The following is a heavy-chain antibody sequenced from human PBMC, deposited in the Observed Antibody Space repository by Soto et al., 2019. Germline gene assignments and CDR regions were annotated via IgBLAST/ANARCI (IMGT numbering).Heavy chain of an antibody. CDR3: ARSPWDY. Sequence: EVQLVESGGGLVQPGGSLRLSGAASGFPFSTCSMNWVRQAPGKGLEWVSYISTSSSTKYYADSVKGRFTISRDNAKNSLYLQMHSLRDEDTAVYYCARSPWDYWGQGTLVTVSS. CDR2: ISTSSSTK. V-gene: IGHV3-48*02. J-gene: IGHJ4*02. CDR1: GFPFSTCS.